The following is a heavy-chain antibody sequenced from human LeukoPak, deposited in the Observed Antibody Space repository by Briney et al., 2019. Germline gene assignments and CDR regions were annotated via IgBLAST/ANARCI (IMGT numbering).Heavy chain of an antibody. CDR2: INHSGST. Sequence: SETLSLTCAVYGGSFSGYYWSWIRQPPGKGLEWIGEINHSGSTNYNPSLKSRVTISVDTSKNQFSLKLSSVTAADTAVYYCARTRGLRLAFDIWGQGTMVTVSS. CDR3: ARTRGLRLAFDI. J-gene: IGHJ3*02. D-gene: IGHD5-12*01. V-gene: IGHV4-34*01. CDR1: GGSFSGYY.